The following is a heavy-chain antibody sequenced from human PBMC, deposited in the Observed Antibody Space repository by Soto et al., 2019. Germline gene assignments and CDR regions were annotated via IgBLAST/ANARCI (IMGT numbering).Heavy chain of an antibody. CDR3: ARDGGVYGAYDY. D-gene: IGHD4-17*01. CDR1: GYTFTGYF. CDR2: INPKTDDT. V-gene: IGHV1-2*02. Sequence: QVQLVQSGAEVKKPGASVKVSCKAFGYTFTGYFVHWVRQAPGQGLEWMGWINPKTDDTNYGQNFQGRVTMTRDTSISTLYRELRRLTSDDTAVYYCARDGGVYGAYDYWGQGPLVTVSS. J-gene: IGHJ4*02.